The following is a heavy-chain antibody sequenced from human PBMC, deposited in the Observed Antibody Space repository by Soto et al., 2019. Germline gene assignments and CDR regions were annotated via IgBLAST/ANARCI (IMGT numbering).Heavy chain of an antibody. CDR1: GFTFSNAW. Sequence: WGSLRLSCAASGFTFSNAWMSWVRQAPGKGLEWVGRIKSKTDGGTTDYAAPVKGRFTISRDDSKNTLYLQMNSLKTEDTAVYYCTTATIVATTYYYYYYGMDVWGQGTTVTVSS. CDR2: IKSKTDGGTT. CDR3: TTATIVATTYYYYYYGMDV. D-gene: IGHD5-12*01. J-gene: IGHJ6*02. V-gene: IGHV3-15*01.